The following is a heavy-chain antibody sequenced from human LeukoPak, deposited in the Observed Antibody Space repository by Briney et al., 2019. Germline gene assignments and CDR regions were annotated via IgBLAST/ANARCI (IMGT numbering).Heavy chain of an antibody. CDR2: VHLDGRT. V-gene: IGHV4-4*02. CDR1: GGSVSSTNW. CDR3: AREGGTVPDY. D-gene: IGHD4-17*01. Sequence: PSETLSLTCGVSGGSVSSTNWWTWIRQPPGKGLEWIGEVHLDGRTNFNPSLKSRLTMSVDLSENHVSLKLTSVTAADTAVYYCAREGGTVPDYWGQGTLVAVSS. J-gene: IGHJ4*02.